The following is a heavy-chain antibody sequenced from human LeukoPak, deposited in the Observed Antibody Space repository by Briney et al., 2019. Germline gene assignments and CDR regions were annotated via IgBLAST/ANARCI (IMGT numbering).Heavy chain of an antibody. V-gene: IGHV3-21*01. CDR3: ARDQLGMEAYFDY. CDR2: ISSSSSYI. Sequence: GGSLRLSCVASGFIFSSYWMHWVRHDRRKGLVWVSSISSSSSYISYTESVKGRFTISRDNAKNSLYLQMNSLRVEDTAIYYCARDQLGMEAYFDYWGQGTLVTVSS. D-gene: IGHD7-27*01. CDR1: GFIFSSYW. J-gene: IGHJ4*02.